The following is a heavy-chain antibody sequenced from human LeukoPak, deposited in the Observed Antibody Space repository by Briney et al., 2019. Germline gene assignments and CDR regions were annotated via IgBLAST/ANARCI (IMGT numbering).Heavy chain of an antibody. V-gene: IGHV3-74*01. CDR2: IFSDGTTT. CDR1: GFDFFSYG. J-gene: IGHJ4*01. CDR3: ARELPREVTLDY. Sequence: AGGSLRLSCVASGFDFFSYGMQWVRQAPGKGRVWVARIFSDGTTTSYAGSVKGRFTISRDNAKNTLYLQMNSLRAEDTAVYYCARELPREVTLDYWGQGTLVTVSP. D-gene: IGHD2-21*02.